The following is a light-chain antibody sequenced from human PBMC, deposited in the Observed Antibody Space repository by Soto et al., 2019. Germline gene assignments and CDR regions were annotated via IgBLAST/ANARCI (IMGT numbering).Light chain of an antibody. CDR1: SSNIGNNA. Sequence: QSVLTQPPSVSEAPRQRVTISCSGSSSNIGNNAVNWYQQHPGKAPKLLIYEVSNRPSGISNRFSASKSDNTASLTISGLRAEDEADYYCSSYRSGDLYVFGTGTKVTVL. CDR2: EVS. J-gene: IGLJ1*01. V-gene: IGLV1-36*01. CDR3: SSYRSGDLYV.